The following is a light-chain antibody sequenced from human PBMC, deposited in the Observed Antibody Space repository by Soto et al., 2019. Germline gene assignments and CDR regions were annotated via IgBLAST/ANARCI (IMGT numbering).Light chain of an antibody. V-gene: IGKV3-20*01. CDR1: QSVSSGY. Sequence: EIVLTQSPGTLSLSAGERATLSCGASQSVSSGYLAWYQQKPGQAPRLLIYGASSRATGIPDRFSGSGSGTDFTLTISRLEPEDFAVYYCQQYGSSPRTFGQGTKVEIK. CDR2: GAS. CDR3: QQYGSSPRT. J-gene: IGKJ1*01.